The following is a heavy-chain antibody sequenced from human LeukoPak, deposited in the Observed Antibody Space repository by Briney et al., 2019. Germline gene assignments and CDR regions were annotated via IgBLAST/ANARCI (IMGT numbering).Heavy chain of an antibody. J-gene: IGHJ6*03. CDR1: GGSFSGYH. V-gene: IGHV4-34*01. CDR2: INPSGST. Sequence: SETLSLTCAVYGGSFSGYHWTWIRQSPGKGLEWIGDINPSGSTYYNPSLKSRLTISVDTSKNQFSLKLRSVTAADTAVYYCARVFRDAYYYYYMDVWGKGTTVTVSS. D-gene: IGHD5-24*01. CDR3: ARVFRDAYYYYYMDV.